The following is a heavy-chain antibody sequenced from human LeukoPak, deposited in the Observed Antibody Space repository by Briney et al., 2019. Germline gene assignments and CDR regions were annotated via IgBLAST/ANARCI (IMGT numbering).Heavy chain of an antibody. CDR3: ARGGTVLRPNSPYDY. J-gene: IGHJ4*02. D-gene: IGHD4-17*01. CDR1: GYTLTELS. V-gene: IGHV1-24*01. CDR2: FDPEDGET. Sequence: ASVKVSCKVSGYTLTELSMHWVRQAPGKGLEWMGGFDPEDGETIYAQKFQGRVTMTEDTSTDTAYMELSSLRSDDTAVYYCARGGTVLRPNSPYDYWGQGTLVTVSS.